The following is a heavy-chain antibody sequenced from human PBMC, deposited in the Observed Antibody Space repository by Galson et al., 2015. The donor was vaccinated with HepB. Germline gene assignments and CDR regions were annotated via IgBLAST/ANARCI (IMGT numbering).Heavy chain of an antibody. CDR3: AREQQQLEPYYFDY. V-gene: IGHV4-31*03. CDR1: GGSISSGGYY. D-gene: IGHD6-13*01. J-gene: IGHJ4*02. Sequence: TLSLTCTVSGGSISSGGYYWSWIRQHPGKGLEWIGYIYYGGSTYYNPSLKSRVTISVDTSKNQFSLKLSSVTAADTAVYYCAREQQQLEPYYFDYWGQGTLVTVSS. CDR2: IYYGGST.